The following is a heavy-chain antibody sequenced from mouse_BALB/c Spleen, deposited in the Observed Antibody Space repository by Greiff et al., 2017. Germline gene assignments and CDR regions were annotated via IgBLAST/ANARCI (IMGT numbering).Heavy chain of an antibody. Sequence: QVQLQQSGAELVRPGVSVKISCKGSGYTFTDYAMHWVKQSHAKSLEWIGVISTYYGDASYNQKFKGKATMTVDKSSSTAYMELARLTSEDSAIYYCARSFITTATRAMDYWGQGTSVTVSS. V-gene: IGHV1S137*01. CDR1: GYTFTDYA. CDR2: ISTYYGDA. CDR3: ARSFITTATRAMDY. J-gene: IGHJ4*01. D-gene: IGHD1-2*01.